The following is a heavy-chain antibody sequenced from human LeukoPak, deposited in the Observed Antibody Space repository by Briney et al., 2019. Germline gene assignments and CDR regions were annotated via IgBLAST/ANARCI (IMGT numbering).Heavy chain of an antibody. J-gene: IGHJ6*02. Sequence: GGSLRLPCAASGFTFSDYYMSWIRQAPGKGLEWVSYISGSGNTIYYADSVKGRFTISRDNAKNSVYLHMNSPRAEDTAVYYCARELAGTDTPSARGDGSYGMDVWGQGTTVTVSS. V-gene: IGHV3-11*01. CDR2: ISGSGNTI. D-gene: IGHD6-19*01. CDR3: ARELAGTDTPSARGDGSYGMDV. CDR1: GFTFSDYY.